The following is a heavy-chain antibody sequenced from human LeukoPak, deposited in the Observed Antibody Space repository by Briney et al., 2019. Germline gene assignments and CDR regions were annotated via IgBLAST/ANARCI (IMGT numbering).Heavy chain of an antibody. Sequence: PGGSLRLSCSASGYTISSYAMYWVRQAPGKGLEYVSAISTNGINTYYADSVKGRFSISRDTSKNTLYLQMNSLRAEDAAVYYCVKDLRGGPTITASGYWGQGTLVTVSS. J-gene: IGHJ4*02. CDR3: VKDLRGGPTITASGY. V-gene: IGHV3-64D*08. D-gene: IGHD5-12*01. CDR2: ISTNGINT. CDR1: GYTISSYA.